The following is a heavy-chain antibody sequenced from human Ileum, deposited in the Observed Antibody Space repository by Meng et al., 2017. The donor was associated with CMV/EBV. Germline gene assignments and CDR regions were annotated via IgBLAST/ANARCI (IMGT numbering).Heavy chain of an antibody. CDR1: GGSVNSGNYC. Sequence: QVLLQQPGPGLVKPSQTLSLTCVVSGGSVNSGNYCWGWVRQPAGKGLEWIGRIYTNGRAGYNPSLKSRVTISMDTSDNQFSLTLNSVTAADTAVYYCTSEPPGEWGRGTLVTVSS. CDR3: TSEPPGE. J-gene: IGHJ4*02. V-gene: IGHV4-61*02. D-gene: IGHD1-14*01. CDR2: IYTNGRA.